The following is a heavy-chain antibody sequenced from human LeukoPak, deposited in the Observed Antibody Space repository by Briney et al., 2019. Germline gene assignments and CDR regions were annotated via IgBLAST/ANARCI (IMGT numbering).Heavy chain of an antibody. J-gene: IGHJ3*02. CDR2: IRSDGSNK. CDR1: GFTFSTYG. V-gene: IGHV3-30*02. CDR3: AKGNVATTGRDAFDI. Sequence: PGGSLRLSCAASGFTFSTYGMHWVRQAPGKGLEWVAFIRSDGSNKYYADSVKGRFTISRDDSKNTLYLQMNSLRTEDTAVYYCAKGNVATTGRDAFDIWGQGTMVTVSS. D-gene: IGHD5-24*01.